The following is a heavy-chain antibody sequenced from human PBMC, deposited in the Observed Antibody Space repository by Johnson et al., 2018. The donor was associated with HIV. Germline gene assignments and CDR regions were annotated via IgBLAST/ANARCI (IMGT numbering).Heavy chain of an antibody. CDR1: GFTFGDYA. D-gene: IGHD1-26*01. J-gene: IGHJ3*02. V-gene: IGHV3-49*03. CDR2: IRSKAYGRTT. CDR3: AKAILGGNYYGDDAYDI. Sequence: VQLVESGGGLVQPGRSLRLSCTTSGFTFGDYAMSWFRQAPGKGLEWVGFIRSKAYGRTTEHAASVKGRFTILRDDSKNTLYLQMNSLRTEDTAVYYCAKAILGGNYYGDDAYDIWGQGTMVTASS.